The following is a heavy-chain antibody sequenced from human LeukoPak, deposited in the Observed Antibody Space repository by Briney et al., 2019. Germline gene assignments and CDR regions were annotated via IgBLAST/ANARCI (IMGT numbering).Heavy chain of an antibody. D-gene: IGHD4-17*01. V-gene: IGHV4-4*07. Sequence: SETLSLTCTVSGGSIRSYYWSWIRQPAGKGLEWIGRIYTSGSTNYNPSLKSRVTISVDKSKNQFSLKLSSVTAADTAVYYCARDGDYGEEDWGQGTLVTVSS. J-gene: IGHJ4*02. CDR1: GGSIRSYY. CDR2: IYTSGST. CDR3: ARDGDYGEED.